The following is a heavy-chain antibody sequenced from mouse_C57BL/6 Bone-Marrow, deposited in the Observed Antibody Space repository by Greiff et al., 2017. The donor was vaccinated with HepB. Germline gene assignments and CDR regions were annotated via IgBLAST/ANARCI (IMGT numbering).Heavy chain of an antibody. J-gene: IGHJ4*01. CDR1: GYTFTSYW. CDR2: IDPSDSYT. CDR3: ARRDFYAMDY. Sequence: VQLKQPGAELVMPGASVKLSCKASGYTFTSYWMHWVKQRPGQGLEWIGEIDPSDSYTNYNQKFKGKSTLTVDKSSSKAYMQLSSLTSEDSAVYYCARRDFYAMDYWGQGTSVTVSS. V-gene: IGHV1-69*01.